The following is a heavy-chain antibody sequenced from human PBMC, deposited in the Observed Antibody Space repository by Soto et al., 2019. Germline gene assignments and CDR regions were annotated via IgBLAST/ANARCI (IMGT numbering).Heavy chain of an antibody. CDR2: IYYRGSA. D-gene: IGHD6-13*01. CDR1: GGSISSSSHY. V-gene: IGHV4-39*02. Sequence: SETLSLTCSVSGGSISSSSHYWGWIRQSPGKGLDWIGSIYYRGSAYYNPSLKSRVTISVDTSKNQLSLKLRSVTAEDTSVYYCARDPGIAAHFDFWGQGTLVTVSS. CDR3: ARDPGIAAHFDF. J-gene: IGHJ4*02.